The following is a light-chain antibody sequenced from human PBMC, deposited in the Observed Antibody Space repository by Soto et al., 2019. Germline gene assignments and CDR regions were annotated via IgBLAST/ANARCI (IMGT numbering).Light chain of an antibody. CDR1: QSVSSN. CDR3: QQYNNWPPLT. CDR2: GAS. Sequence: ELVMTQSPATLSVSPGERATLSCRASQSVSSNLAWYQQKPGQAPRLLIYGASTRATGIPARFSGIGSGTEFTLTISSLQSEDFAVYYCQQYNNWPPLTFGGGTKVEIK. V-gene: IGKV3-15*01. J-gene: IGKJ4*01.